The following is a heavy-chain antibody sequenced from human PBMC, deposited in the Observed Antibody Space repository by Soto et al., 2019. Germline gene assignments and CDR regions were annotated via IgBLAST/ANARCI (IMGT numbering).Heavy chain of an antibody. V-gene: IGHV1-18*01. CDR1: GYTFTSYG. D-gene: IGHD6-25*01. Sequence: QVQLVQSEGELRQPGASVTVSCRASGYTFTSYGIIWVRQAPGQGLEWMGYISPNSGSTTSAQNLQARLTLTTDTSTSTAYMELRSLSSDDTAIYYCVREMWTRSGPQNFFDSWGLGALVTVSS. CDR3: VREMWTRSGPQNFFDS. CDR2: ISPNSGST. J-gene: IGHJ4*02.